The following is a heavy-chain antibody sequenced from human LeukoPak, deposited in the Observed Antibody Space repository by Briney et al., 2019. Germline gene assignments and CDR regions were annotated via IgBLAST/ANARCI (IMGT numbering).Heavy chain of an antibody. V-gene: IGHV3-11*01. CDR1: GFTFSNYY. Sequence: GGSLRLSCAASGFTFSNYYMSWIRQAPGKGLEWVSYIRCSGSNKYYADSVKGRFTISRDNAKNSLYLQMNSLRAEDTAVYYCPRDWREVNQSPGNYYYGIDACGQRKTFTVSS. CDR2: IRCSGSNK. D-gene: IGHD1-14*01. J-gene: IGHJ6*01. CDR3: PRDWREVNQSPGNYYYGIDA.